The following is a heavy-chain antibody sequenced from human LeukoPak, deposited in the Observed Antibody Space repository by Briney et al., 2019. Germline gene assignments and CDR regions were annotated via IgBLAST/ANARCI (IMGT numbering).Heavy chain of an antibody. V-gene: IGHV3-21*04. Sequence: PGGSLRLSCAASGFTFSSYSMNWVRQAPGKGLEWVSSISSSSSYIYYADSVKGRFTISRDNAKNSLYLQMNSLRSDDTAVYYCAREHCSGGSCYSLAFDIWGQGTMVTVSS. CDR2: ISSSSSYI. CDR3: AREHCSGGSCYSLAFDI. J-gene: IGHJ3*02. CDR1: GFTFSSYS. D-gene: IGHD2-15*01.